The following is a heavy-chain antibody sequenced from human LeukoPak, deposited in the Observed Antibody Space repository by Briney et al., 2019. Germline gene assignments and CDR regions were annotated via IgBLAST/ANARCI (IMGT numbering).Heavy chain of an antibody. V-gene: IGHV1-69*13. Sequence: ASVKVSCKASGGGFTFTSHAISWVRQVPGQGLEWMGGLISIYGSANYAQKFQGRVTITSDESTRTVYMELSSLRPEDSAVYYCAGFFYDNSGDAFDIWGQGTMVTVSS. D-gene: IGHD3-22*01. CDR1: GGGFTFTSHA. CDR3: AGFFYDNSGDAFDI. CDR2: LISIYGSA. J-gene: IGHJ3*02.